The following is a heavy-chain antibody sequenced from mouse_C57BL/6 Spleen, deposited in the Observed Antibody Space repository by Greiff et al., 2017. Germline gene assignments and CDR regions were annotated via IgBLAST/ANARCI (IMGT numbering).Heavy chain of an antibody. CDR1: GYTFTSYG. Sequence: QVQLQQSGAELARPGASVKLSCKASGYTFTSYGISWVKQRTGQGLEWIGEIYPRSGNTYYNEKFKGKATLTADKSSSTASMELRSLTSENSAVYFCAHYGSSYFYARDYWGQGTSVTVSS. CDR2: IYPRSGNT. CDR3: AHYGSSYFYARDY. J-gene: IGHJ4*01. D-gene: IGHD1-1*01. V-gene: IGHV1-81*01.